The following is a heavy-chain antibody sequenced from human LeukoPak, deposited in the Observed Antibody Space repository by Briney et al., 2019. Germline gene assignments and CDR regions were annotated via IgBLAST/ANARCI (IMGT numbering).Heavy chain of an antibody. D-gene: IGHD3-3*01. CDR1: GYSISSGYY. J-gene: IGHJ4*02. CDR3: AKVATFGVVEYYFDY. CDR2: IHHSGSA. Sequence: SETLSLTCIVSGYSISSGYYWGWIRQPPGKGLEWIGNIHHSGSAYYNPSLKSRVTISVDTSKNQLSLKVNSVTAADTAVYYCAKVATFGVVEYYFDYWGQGTLVTVSS. V-gene: IGHV4-38-2*02.